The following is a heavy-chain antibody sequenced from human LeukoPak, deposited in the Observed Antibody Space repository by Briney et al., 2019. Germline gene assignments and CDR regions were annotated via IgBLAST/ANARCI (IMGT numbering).Heavy chain of an antibody. J-gene: IGHJ4*02. V-gene: IGHV3-7*01. CDR3: ARVDYTGNGNLY. Sequence: GGSLRLPCAGSGPTFSNYWMTWVRQVPGKGLEWVANINEHGSKKYYLASARGRFTISRDDAKNSLYLQMNSLRPEDTAIYYCARVDYTGNGNLYWGQGTLVTVFS. D-gene: IGHD4-11*01. CDR1: GPTFSNYW. CDR2: INEHGSKK.